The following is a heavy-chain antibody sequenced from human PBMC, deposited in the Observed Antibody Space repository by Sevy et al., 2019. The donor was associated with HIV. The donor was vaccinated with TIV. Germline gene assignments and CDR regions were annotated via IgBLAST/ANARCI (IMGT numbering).Heavy chain of an antibody. J-gene: IGHJ4*02. Sequence: ASVKVSCKASGYTFTSYGISWVRQAPGQGLEWMGWISAYNGNTNYAQKLQGRVTMTTDTSTSTAYMELRSLRSDDTAVYYCARVRVGATTHRLSGGFPGYWGQGTLVTVSS. D-gene: IGHD1-26*01. CDR3: ARVRVGATTHRLSGGFPGY. V-gene: IGHV1-18*01. CDR1: GYTFTSYG. CDR2: ISAYNGNT.